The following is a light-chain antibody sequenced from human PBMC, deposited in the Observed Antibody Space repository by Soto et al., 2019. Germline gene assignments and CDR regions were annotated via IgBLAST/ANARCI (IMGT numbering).Light chain of an antibody. CDR1: QSVSSN. V-gene: IGKV3-15*01. J-gene: IGKJ1*01. CDR3: QQYSIWRT. CDR2: GAS. Sequence: EIVLTNSPATLSVSQGEIATLSCRASQSVSSNLAWYQQKPGQAPRLLIYGASTRATGIPARFSGSGSGTEFTLTISSLQSEDFAFYYCQQYSIWRTFGQVTKVDI.